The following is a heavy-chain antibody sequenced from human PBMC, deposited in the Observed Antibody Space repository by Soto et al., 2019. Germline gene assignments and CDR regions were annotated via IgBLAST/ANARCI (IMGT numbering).Heavy chain of an antibody. V-gene: IGHV4-31*03. CDR1: GGSISSGGYY. J-gene: IGHJ6*02. D-gene: IGHD3-10*01. Sequence: QVQLQESGPGLVKPSQTLSLTCTVSGGSISSGGYYWSWIRQHPGKGLEWIGYIYYSGSTYYNPSLKSRVTISVDTSKNQFSLKLSSVTAADTAVYYCARDLLLWFGDPPYGMDVWGQGTTVTVSS. CDR2: IYYSGST. CDR3: ARDLLLWFGDPPYGMDV.